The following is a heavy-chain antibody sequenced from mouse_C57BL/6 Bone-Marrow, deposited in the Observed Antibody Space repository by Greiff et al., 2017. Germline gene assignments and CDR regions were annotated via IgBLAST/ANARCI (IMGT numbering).Heavy chain of an antibody. CDR3: ANYYNYYYAINY. CDR2: INPNYGTT. Sequence: EVQLQQSGPELVKPGASVKISCKASGYSFTDYNMNWVKQSNGKSLEWIGVINPNYGTTSYNQKFKGKATFTVDQSSNTAYMQLNSLTSDDSSVYYCANYYNYYYAINYWGQGTSVTVSS. CDR1: GYSFTDYN. D-gene: IGHD2-12*01. J-gene: IGHJ4*01. V-gene: IGHV1-39*01.